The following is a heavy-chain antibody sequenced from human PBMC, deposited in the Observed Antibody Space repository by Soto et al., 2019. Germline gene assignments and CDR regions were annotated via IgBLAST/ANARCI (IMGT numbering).Heavy chain of an antibody. D-gene: IGHD1-1*01. CDR2: ISRGGVRI. CDR3: AKVNVTGWNRNCYDP. Sequence: EVQLLESGGGLVQPGGSLRLSCAASGFTFSSYSMSWVRQAPGKGLEWVSVISRGGVRILYAASVRGRFTISRDNSKNTLYLQINSLRVDDTGVYYCAKVNVTGWNRNCYDPWGQGALVTVFS. CDR1: GFTFSSYS. J-gene: IGHJ5*02. V-gene: IGHV3-23*01.